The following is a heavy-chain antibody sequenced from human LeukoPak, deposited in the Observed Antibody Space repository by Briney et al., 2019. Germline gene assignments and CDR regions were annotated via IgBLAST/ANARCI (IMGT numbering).Heavy chain of an antibody. D-gene: IGHD6-13*01. CDR3: ARERGGSWFDY. V-gene: IGHV3-48*02. Sequence: GGSLRLSCATSGFTFSPFTMIWVSQAPGRGLEWLSYITSTSGTIYYADSVKGRFTISRDNGKNSLYLQMNSLRDEDTAVYFCARERGGSWFDYWGQGTLVTVSS. CDR2: ITSTSGTI. CDR1: GFTFSPFT. J-gene: IGHJ4*02.